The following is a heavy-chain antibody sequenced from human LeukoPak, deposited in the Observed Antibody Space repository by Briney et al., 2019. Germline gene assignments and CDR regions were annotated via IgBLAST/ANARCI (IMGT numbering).Heavy chain of an antibody. Sequence: GGSLRLSCAASGFTVNSNYMSWVRQAPGKGLEWVTVIYSGGSTYYADSVKGRFTISRDNSKNTLYLQMNSLRAEDTAVYYCASMYFSQYLQHWGQGTLVTVSS. CDR1: GFTVNSNY. J-gene: IGHJ1*01. V-gene: IGHV3-53*01. CDR2: IYSGGST. D-gene: IGHD2-8*01. CDR3: ASMYFSQYLQH.